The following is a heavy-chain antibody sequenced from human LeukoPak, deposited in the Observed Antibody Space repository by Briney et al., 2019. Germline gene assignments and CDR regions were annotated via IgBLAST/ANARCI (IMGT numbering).Heavy chain of an antibody. CDR2: ISAYIGNT. CDR3: ARGVAAAGIGWFHP. V-gene: IGHV1-18*01. D-gene: IGHD6-13*01. CDR1: GYTFTSYG. Sequence: ASVKVSCKASGYTFTSYGISWVRQAPGQGLEWMGGISAYIGNTNYAQKLQGRVTMTTDTSTSTAYMELRSLRSDDTAVYYCARGVAAAGIGWFHPWGQGALVTVSS. J-gene: IGHJ5*02.